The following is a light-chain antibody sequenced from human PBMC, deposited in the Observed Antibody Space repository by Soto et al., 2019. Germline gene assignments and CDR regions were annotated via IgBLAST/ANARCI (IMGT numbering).Light chain of an antibody. J-gene: IGKJ4*01. V-gene: IGKV1-9*01. Sequence: DIQLTQSPSFLSASVGDRVTITCRASQGISSYLAWYQQKPGKAPNLLIFAASSLQSGIPSRFSGSGSGTDFTLTISSLQPEDFATYYCQQANSFPLTFGGGTNVDI. CDR1: QGISSY. CDR2: AAS. CDR3: QQANSFPLT.